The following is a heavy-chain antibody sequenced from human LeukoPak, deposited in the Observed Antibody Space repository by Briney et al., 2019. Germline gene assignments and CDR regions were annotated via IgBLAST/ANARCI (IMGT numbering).Heavy chain of an antibody. Sequence: ASVKVSCKASGYTSTSYAMNWVRQAPGQGLEWMGWINTNTGNPTYAQGFTGRFVFSLDTSVSTAYLQISSLKAEDTAVYYCARLVWWLPQGGAFDIWGQGTMVTVSS. CDR2: INTNTGNP. CDR3: ARLVWWLPQGGAFDI. J-gene: IGHJ3*02. V-gene: IGHV7-4-1*02. CDR1: GYTSTSYA. D-gene: IGHD5-12*01.